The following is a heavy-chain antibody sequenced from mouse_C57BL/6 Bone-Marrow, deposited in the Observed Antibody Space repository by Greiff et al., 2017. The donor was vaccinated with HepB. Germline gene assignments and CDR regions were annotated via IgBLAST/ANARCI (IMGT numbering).Heavy chain of an antibody. J-gene: IGHJ4*01. CDR2: IRNKANNHAT. Sequence: EVKVEESGGGLVQPGGSMKLSCAASGFTFSDAWMDWVRQSPEKGLEWVAEIRNKANNHATYYAESVKGGFTNSRDDSKSSVYLQKNSLRAEDTGIYYCTHHAGSNYAMDYWGQGTSVTVSS. V-gene: IGHV6-6*01. CDR3: THHAGSNYAMDY. D-gene: IGHD1-1*01. CDR1: GFTFSDAW.